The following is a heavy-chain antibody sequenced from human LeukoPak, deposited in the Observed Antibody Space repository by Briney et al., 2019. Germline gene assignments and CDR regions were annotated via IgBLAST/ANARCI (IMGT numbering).Heavy chain of an antibody. J-gene: IGHJ4*02. D-gene: IGHD3-9*01. CDR2: ISAYNGNA. V-gene: IGHV1-18*01. CDR3: ARALLDYDILTGYRNYFDY. Sequence: ASVKVSCKASGYTFTSYGISWVRQAPGQGLEWIGWISAYNGNANYAQKLQGRVTMTTDTSTSTAYMELRSLRSDDTAVYYCARALLDYDILTGYRNYFDYWGQGTLVTVSS. CDR1: GYTFTSYG.